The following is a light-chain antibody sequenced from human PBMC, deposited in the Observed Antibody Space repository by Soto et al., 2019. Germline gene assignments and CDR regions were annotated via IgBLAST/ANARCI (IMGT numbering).Light chain of an antibody. J-gene: IGLJ1*01. CDR2: EVS. Sequence: QSVLTQPASVSVSPGQSITISCTGTSSDVGGYNYVSWYQQHPGKAPKLMIYEVSNRPSGVSDRFSGSKSGNTASLTISGLQAQDEPHYYCGSYKSSRISVFGEGTKVTVL. CDR3: GSYKSSRISV. V-gene: IGLV2-14*01. CDR1: SSDVGGYNY.